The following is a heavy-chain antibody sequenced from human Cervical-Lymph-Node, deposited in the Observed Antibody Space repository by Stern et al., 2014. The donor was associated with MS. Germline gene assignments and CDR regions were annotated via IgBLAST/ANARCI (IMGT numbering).Heavy chain of an antibody. J-gene: IGHJ6*01. Sequence: VQLVESGAEVKKPGSSVKVSCKASGDTFTDYAISWVRQAPGQGHEWMGGITPIFGSADYAQKFQGRLTITAARSTSTAYMDLSSLTSEDTAVYYCAREVGSLAMDVWGQGTTVIVSS. CDR3: AREVGSLAMDV. D-gene: IGHD1-1*01. CDR1: GDTFTDYA. V-gene: IGHV1-69*06. CDR2: ITPIFGSA.